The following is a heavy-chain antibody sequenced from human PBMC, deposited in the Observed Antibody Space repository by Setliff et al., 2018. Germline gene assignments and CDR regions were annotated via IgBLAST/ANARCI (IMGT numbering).Heavy chain of an antibody. D-gene: IGHD3-10*01. J-gene: IGHJ4*02. Sequence: SVKVSCKASGGTFSNYAINWVRQAPGQGLEWMGGIIPMLGKANYAQKFQGRVTITADESTSTAYMERSSLRSEDTAVYYCAAGLWFGELLYWANLDYWGQGTLVTVSS. CDR2: IIPMLGKA. CDR3: AAGLWFGELLYWANLDY. V-gene: IGHV1-69*10. CDR1: GGTFSNYA.